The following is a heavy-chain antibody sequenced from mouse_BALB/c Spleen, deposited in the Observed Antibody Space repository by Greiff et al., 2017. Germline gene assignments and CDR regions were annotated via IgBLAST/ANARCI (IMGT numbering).Heavy chain of an antibody. J-gene: IGHJ1*01. Sequence: EVKLMESGGGLVKPGGSLKLSCAASGFTFSSYAMSWVRQTPEKRLEWVASISSGGSTYYPDSVKGRFTISRDNARNILYLQMSSLRSEDTAMYYCARGRYYGSSYWYFDVWGAGTTVTVSS. CDR1: GFTFSSYA. D-gene: IGHD1-1*01. CDR3: ARGRYYGSSYWYFDV. CDR2: ISSGGST. V-gene: IGHV5-6-5*01.